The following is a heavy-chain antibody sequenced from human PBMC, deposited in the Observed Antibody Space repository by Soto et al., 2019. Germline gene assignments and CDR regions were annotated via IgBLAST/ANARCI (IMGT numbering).Heavy chain of an antibody. CDR1: GFTFSSYA. CDR2: ISGSGGST. V-gene: IGHV3-23*01. J-gene: IGHJ5*02. D-gene: IGHD3-3*01. CDR3: AKDQSYYDFWSGYYPAPFDP. Sequence: GSLRLSCAASGFTFSSYAVSWVRQAPGKGLEWVSAISGSGGSTYYADSVKGRFTISRDNSKNTLYLQMNSLRAEDTAVYYCAKDQSYYDFWSGYYPAPFDPWGQGTLVTVS.